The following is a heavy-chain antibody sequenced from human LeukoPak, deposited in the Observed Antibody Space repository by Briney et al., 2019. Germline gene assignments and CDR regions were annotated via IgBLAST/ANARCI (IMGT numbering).Heavy chain of an antibody. CDR1: GFTLSSYS. V-gene: IGHV3-64*01. J-gene: IGHJ1*01. D-gene: IGHD6-19*01. CDR3: ARVDSGSACAS. Sequence: GGSLRLSCAASGFTLSSYSMHWVRQAPGKGLQFVSAISRNGGSTYYANSLKGRFTISRDISKNTLYLQMGSLRPEDMAVYYCARVDSGSACASWGQGSLVTVSS. CDR2: ISRNGGST.